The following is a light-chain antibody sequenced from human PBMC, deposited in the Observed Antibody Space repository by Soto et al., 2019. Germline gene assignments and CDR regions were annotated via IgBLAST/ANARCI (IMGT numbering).Light chain of an antibody. Sequence: QSALTQPASVSGSPGQSITISCTGTSSDIGADDFVSWYQHHPDKTPKLIIFEVTYRPTGISHRFSASKSGNTASLTISGLEAEDEAFYYCCLYVGATTYVFGTGTKLTVL. V-gene: IGLV2-14*01. J-gene: IGLJ1*01. CDR3: CLYVGATTYV. CDR1: SSDIGADDF. CDR2: EVT.